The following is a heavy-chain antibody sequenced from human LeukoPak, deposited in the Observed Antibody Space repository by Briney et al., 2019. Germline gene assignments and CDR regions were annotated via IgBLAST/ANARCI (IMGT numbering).Heavy chain of an antibody. V-gene: IGHV3-53*01. J-gene: IGHJ3*02. CDR2: IYSGGST. CDR3: ARGAKLAFDI. D-gene: IGHD4/OR15-4a*01. Sequence: QAGGSLRLSCAASGFTVSSNYMSSVRQAPGKGLEWVSVIYSGGSTYYADSVKGRFTISRDNSKNTLYLQMNSLRAEDTAVYYCARGAKLAFDIWGQGTMVTVSS. CDR1: GFTVSSNY.